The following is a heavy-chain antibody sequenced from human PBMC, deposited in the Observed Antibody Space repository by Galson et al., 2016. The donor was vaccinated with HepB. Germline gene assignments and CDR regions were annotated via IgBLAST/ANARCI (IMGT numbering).Heavy chain of an antibody. CDR3: ARFESGRGAALFGVGAYWGWFDP. CDR2: IGTDPDTK. D-gene: IGHD3-3*01. V-gene: IGHV3-48*02. Sequence: SLRLSCAASGFSFAFYGMNWVRQAPGKGLEWVSYIGTDPDTKYYADSVRGRFTISRDNAKTSLYLQMNSLRDDDTAVYYCARFESGRGAALFGVGAYWGWFDPWGQGTLVTVSS. J-gene: IGHJ5*02. CDR1: GFSFAFYG.